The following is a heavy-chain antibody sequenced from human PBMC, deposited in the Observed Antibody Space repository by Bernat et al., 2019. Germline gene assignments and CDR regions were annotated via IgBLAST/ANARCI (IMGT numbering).Heavy chain of an antibody. D-gene: IGHD3-10*01. CDR3: AKDGELLPGGLLDY. V-gene: IGHV3-23*01. Sequence: EVQLLESGGGLVQPGGSLRLSCVASGFTFSSYAMSWVRQAPGKGLEWVSAISGSGGSTYYADSVKGRFTISRDNSKNTLYLQMNSLRAEDTAVYYCAKDGELLPGGLLDYWGQGTLVTVSS. CDR2: ISGSGGST. J-gene: IGHJ4*02. CDR1: GFTFSSYA.